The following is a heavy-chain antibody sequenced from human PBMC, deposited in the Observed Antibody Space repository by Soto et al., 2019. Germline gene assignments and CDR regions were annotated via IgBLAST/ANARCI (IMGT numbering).Heavy chain of an antibody. CDR3: ARRKHGDSSCGGEFDY. Sequence: QLQLQESGPGLVKPSETLSLTCTVSNGSISSSNYHWGWIRQAPGKGLECIGSIYYSGTTYYNQSPLRRLTISVEASKNQFSLKMSSVTAADTAVYYCARRKHGDSSCGGEFDYWGQGTLVTVSS. CDR1: NGSISSSNYH. J-gene: IGHJ4*02. D-gene: IGHD6-19*01. V-gene: IGHV4-39*01. CDR2: IYYSGTT.